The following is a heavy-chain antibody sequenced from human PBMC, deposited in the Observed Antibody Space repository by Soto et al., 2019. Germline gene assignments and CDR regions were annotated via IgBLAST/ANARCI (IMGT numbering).Heavy chain of an antibody. CDR1: GYSFTSYW. D-gene: IGHD6-13*01. CDR3: ARYPFGGGSSWYSYYYGMDV. Sequence: PGESLKISCKGSGYSFTSYWISWVRQMPGKGLEWMGRIDPSDSYTNYSPSFQGHVTISADKSISTAYLQWSSLKASDTAMYYCARYPFGGGSSWYSYYYGMDVWGQGTTVTVS. V-gene: IGHV5-10-1*01. J-gene: IGHJ6*02. CDR2: IDPSDSYT.